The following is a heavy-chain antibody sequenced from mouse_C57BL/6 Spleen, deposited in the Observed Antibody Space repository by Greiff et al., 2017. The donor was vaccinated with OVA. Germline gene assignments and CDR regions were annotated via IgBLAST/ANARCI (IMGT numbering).Heavy chain of an antibody. CDR1: GFNIKDDY. D-gene: IGHD2-1*01. CDR3: TGYGNYGY. V-gene: IGHV14-4*01. Sequence: VQLKQSGAELVRPGASVKLSCTASGFNIKDDYMHWVKQRPEQGLEWIGWIDPENGDTEYASKFQGKATITADTSSNTAYLQLSSLTSEDTAVYYCTGYGNYGYWGQGTTLTVSS. J-gene: IGHJ2*01. CDR2: IDPENGDT.